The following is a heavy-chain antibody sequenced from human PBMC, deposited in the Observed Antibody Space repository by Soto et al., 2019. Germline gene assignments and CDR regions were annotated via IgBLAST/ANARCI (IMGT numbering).Heavy chain of an antibody. J-gene: IGHJ5*02. D-gene: IGHD3-16*01. CDR2: IYYSGST. CDR3: ARQGNVWGRPHWFDP. Sequence: PSETLSLTCTVSGGSISSSSYYWGWIRQPPGKGLEWIGSIYYSGSTYYNPSLKSRVTISVDTSKNQFSLKLSSVTAADTAVYYCARQGNVWGRPHWFDPWGQGTLVTVSS. CDR1: GGSISSSSYY. V-gene: IGHV4-39*01.